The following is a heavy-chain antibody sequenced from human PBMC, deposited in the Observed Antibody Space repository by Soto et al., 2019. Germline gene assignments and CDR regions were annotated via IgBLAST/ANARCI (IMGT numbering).Heavy chain of an antibody. CDR2: IYYSGST. CDR3: AGQYCSGGSCYSDYYYGMDV. D-gene: IGHD2-15*01. J-gene: IGHJ6*02. CDR1: GGSISSGGYY. V-gene: IGHV4-31*03. Sequence: SETLSLTCTVSGGSISSGGYYWSWIRQHPGKGLEWIGYIYYSGSTYYNPSLKSRVTISVDTSKNQFSLKLSSVTAADTAVYYCAGQYCSGGSCYSDYYYGMDVWGQGTRSPSP.